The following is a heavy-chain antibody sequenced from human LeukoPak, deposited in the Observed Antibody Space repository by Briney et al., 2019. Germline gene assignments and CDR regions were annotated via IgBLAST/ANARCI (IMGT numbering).Heavy chain of an antibody. V-gene: IGHV3-7*01. Sequence: GGSLRLSCVASGFSISNYWMTWVRQAPGKGLEWVANIKQDGGEKNYVDSVKGRFTSSRDNAKNSLYLQMNRLRVEDTAVYYCARGYWNFGLWGRGTQVTVSS. CDR2: IKQDGGEK. CDR3: ARGYWNFGL. J-gene: IGHJ2*01. CDR1: GFSISNYW.